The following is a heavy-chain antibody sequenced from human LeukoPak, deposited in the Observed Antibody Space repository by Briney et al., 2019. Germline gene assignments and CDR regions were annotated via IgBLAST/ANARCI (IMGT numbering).Heavy chain of an antibody. V-gene: IGHV3-21*01. J-gene: IGHJ4*02. CDR1: GFAFSAYA. CDR3: ARENYYDSSGHYSSRPVDY. CDR2: ISSSSSYI. D-gene: IGHD3-22*01. Sequence: GGSLRLSCVASGFAFSAYALSWVRHTPGKGLEWVSSISSSSSYIYYADSVKGRFTISRDNPKNSLYLQMNSLRAEDTAVYYCARENYYDSSGHYSSRPVDYWGQGTLVTVSS.